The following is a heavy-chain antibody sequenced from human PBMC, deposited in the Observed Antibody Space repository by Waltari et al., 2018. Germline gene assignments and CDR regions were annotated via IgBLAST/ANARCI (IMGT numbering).Heavy chain of an antibody. CDR3: ARGTASRIFGVVIWFDP. Sequence: QVQLQQWGAGLLKPSETLSLTCAVYGGSFSGYYWRWIRQPPGKGLEWIGEINHSGSTNYNPSLKGRVTISVDTSKNQFSLKLSSVTAADTAVYYCARGTASRIFGVVIWFDPWGQGTLVTVSS. J-gene: IGHJ5*02. CDR2: INHSGST. D-gene: IGHD3-3*01. CDR1: GGSFSGYY. V-gene: IGHV4-34*01.